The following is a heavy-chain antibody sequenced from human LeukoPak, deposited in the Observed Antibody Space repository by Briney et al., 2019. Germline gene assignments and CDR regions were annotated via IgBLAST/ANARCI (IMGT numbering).Heavy chain of an antibody. D-gene: IGHD3-22*01. J-gene: IGHJ4*02. Sequence: PGGSLRLSCAASGFTFSSYNMNWVRQAPGKGLEWVSYISPSSTRIDYAASVRGRFTISRDNAKSSLYLQVNSLRADDTAVYSCARASGYYDSSGYDYFDYWGQGTLVTVSS. CDR2: ISPSSTRI. CDR3: ARASGYYDSSGYDYFDY. CDR1: GFTFSSYN. V-gene: IGHV3-48*04.